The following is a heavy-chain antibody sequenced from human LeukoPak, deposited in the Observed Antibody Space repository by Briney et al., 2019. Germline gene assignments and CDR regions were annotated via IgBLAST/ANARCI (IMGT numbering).Heavy chain of an antibody. J-gene: IGHJ4*02. Sequence: ASVKVSCKASGYTFTGYYMHWVRQAPGQGLEGMGWINPNSGGTNYAQNFQGRVTMTRDTSISTAYMELSSLRSDDTAVYYCARTPESSGYHLDFDYWGQGTLVIVSS. V-gene: IGHV1-2*02. CDR1: GYTFTGYY. CDR3: ARTPESSGYHLDFDY. D-gene: IGHD3-22*01. CDR2: INPNSGGT.